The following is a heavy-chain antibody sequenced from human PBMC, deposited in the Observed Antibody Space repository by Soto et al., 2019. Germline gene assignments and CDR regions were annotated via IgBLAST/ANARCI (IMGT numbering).Heavy chain of an antibody. CDR2: IYYSGST. CDR1: GGSISSYY. D-gene: IGHD5-18*01. V-gene: IGHV4-59*01. CDR3: ARYGYSYGGYYSDY. J-gene: IGHJ4*02. Sequence: SETLSLTCTVSGGSISSYYWSWIRQPPGKGLEWIGYIYYSGSTNYNPSLKSRVTISVDTSKNQFSLKLSSVTAADTAVYYCARYGYSYGGYYSDYWGQGTLVTVSS.